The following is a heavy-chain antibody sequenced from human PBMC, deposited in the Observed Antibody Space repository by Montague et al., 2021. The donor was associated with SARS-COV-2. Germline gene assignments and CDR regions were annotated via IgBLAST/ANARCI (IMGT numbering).Heavy chain of an antibody. CDR1: GGSIRSGGYY. V-gene: IGHV4-31*03. CDR2: IYHSGST. J-gene: IGHJ4*02. Sequence: TLFLTCNVSGGSIRSGGYYWTWVRQHPGKGLEWIGNIYHSGSTYYNPSLKSRLTISVDTSKNQFSLKLNSVSAADTAVYYCASSYFGLQTQVDYWGQGTLVTVSS. CDR3: ASSYFGLQTQVDY. D-gene: IGHD2/OR15-2a*01.